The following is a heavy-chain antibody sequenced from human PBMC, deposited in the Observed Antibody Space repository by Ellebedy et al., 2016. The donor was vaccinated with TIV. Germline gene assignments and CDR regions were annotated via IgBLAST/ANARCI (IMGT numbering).Heavy chain of an antibody. J-gene: IGHJ4*02. Sequence: GGSLRLSCAASGFTFSHHGMHWVRQAPGKGLEWVAVIWYDGSYKSYTESVKGRFTISRDNSKNTLYLQMNSLRADDTAIYYCARQFPLDYYDSSAYYLDFWGQGTLVTVSS. CDR2: IWYDGSYK. V-gene: IGHV3-33*01. D-gene: IGHD3-22*01. CDR3: ARQFPLDYYDSSAYYLDF. CDR1: GFTFSHHG.